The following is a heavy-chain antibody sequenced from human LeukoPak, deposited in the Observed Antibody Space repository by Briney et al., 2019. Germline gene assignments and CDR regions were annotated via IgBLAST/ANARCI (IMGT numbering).Heavy chain of an antibody. J-gene: IGHJ5*02. CDR3: ARLHSSRAEEFEP. Sequence: PSETLSLTCTVSGGSISGYHWSWIRQSPGKGLESIGYIYYTGITASNPSLGSRVTITVDRSNNQFSLRLTSVTAADTAVYYCARLHSSRAEEFEPWGQGTLVTVSS. V-gene: IGHV4-59*01. CDR1: GGSISGYH. CDR2: IYYTGIT.